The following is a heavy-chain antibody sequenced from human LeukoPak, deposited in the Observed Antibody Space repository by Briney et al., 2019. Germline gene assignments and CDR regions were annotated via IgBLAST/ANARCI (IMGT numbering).Heavy chain of an antibody. V-gene: IGHV3-53*01. CDR3: ARDYCSGGSCHFDY. CDR1: GFTVSSNY. D-gene: IGHD2-15*01. J-gene: IGHJ4*02. CDR2: IYSGGST. Sequence: PGGSLRLSCAASGFTVSSNYMSWVRQAPGKGLEWVSVIYSGGSTYYADSVKGRFTISRDNFKNTLYLQMNSLRAEDTAVYYCARDYCSGGSCHFDYWGQGTLVTVSS.